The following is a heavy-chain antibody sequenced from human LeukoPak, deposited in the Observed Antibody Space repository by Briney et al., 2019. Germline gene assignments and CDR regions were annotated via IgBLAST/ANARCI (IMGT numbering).Heavy chain of an antibody. J-gene: IGHJ6*02. V-gene: IGHV3-7*03. CDR3: ARSNGMDV. CDR1: GFALSSHW. CDR2: VNRDGSET. D-gene: IGHD2/OR15-2a*01. Sequence: GGSLRLSCAASGFALSSHWMTWVRQVPGRGPEWVANVNRDGSETYYLDSVKGRFTISKDNAKNSLYLQMNSLRAEDTALYHCARSNGMDVWGQGTTVIVSS.